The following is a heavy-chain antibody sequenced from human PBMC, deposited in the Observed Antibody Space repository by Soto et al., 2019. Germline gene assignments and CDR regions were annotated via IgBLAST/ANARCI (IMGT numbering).Heavy chain of an antibody. D-gene: IGHD3-3*01. J-gene: IGHJ3*02. CDR2: ISGSGGST. CDR1: GFTFSSYA. CDR3: AKDPLYYDFWSGTGGAFDI. Sequence: EVQLLESGGGLVQPGGSLRLSCAASGFTFSSYAMSWVRQAPGKGLEWVSAISGSGGSTYYADSVKGRFTISRDNSKNTLYLQMNSLRAEDMAVYYCAKDPLYYDFWSGTGGAFDIWGQGTMVTVSS. V-gene: IGHV3-23*01.